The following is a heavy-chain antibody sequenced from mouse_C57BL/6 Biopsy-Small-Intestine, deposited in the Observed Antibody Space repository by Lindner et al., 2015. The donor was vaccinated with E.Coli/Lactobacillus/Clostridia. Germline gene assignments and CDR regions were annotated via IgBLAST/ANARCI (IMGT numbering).Heavy chain of an antibody. CDR1: GYTFTTYD. CDR2: MNPKSGDT. D-gene: IGHD2-12*01. J-gene: IGHJ4*01. V-gene: IGHV1-84*02. Sequence: SVKVSCKASGYTFTTYDINWVRQAPGQGLEWVGWMNPKSGDTAYAQNFQGRITLTRDTSITTAYMELNSLTSEDTAVYYCARGRELVDWGQGTLVTVSS. CDR3: ARGRELVD.